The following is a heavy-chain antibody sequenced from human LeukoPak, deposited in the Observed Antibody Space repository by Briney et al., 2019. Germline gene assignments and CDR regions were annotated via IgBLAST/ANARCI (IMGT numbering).Heavy chain of an antibody. CDR2: LYSDGNT. Sequence: GGSLRLTCAASGFTVITNDMTWVRQAPGKGLEWVSVLYSDGNTKYADSVQGRFTISRDNSKNTLYLEMNSLSPDDTAVYYCARGVEPLAANTLAYWGQGTLVTVSS. CDR1: GFTVITND. D-gene: IGHD1-14*01. V-gene: IGHV3-53*01. CDR3: ARGVEPLAANTLAY. J-gene: IGHJ4*02.